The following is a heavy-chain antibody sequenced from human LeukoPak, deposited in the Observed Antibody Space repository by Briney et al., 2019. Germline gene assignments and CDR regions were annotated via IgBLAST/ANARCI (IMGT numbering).Heavy chain of an antibody. J-gene: IGHJ4*02. D-gene: IGHD3-10*01. V-gene: IGHV3-23*01. CDR3: AKFYYGSGSYPFDY. CDR1: GYTFSSYA. CDR2: ISGSGGST. Sequence: GGSLRPSCAASGYTFSSYAMSWVRQAPGKGLEWVSDISGSGGSTYYADPVRGRVTISRDNYKHTLSLHINGPRAEGTDVYYCAKFYYGSGSYPFDYWGQGTLVTVSS.